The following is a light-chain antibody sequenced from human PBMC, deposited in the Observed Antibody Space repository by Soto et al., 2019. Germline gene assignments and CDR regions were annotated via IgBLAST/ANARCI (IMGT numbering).Light chain of an antibody. J-gene: IGKJ4*01. Sequence: DIVMTQSPDSLAVSLGERATINCKSSQSVLYSSNNKNYLAWYQQKAGHPPKLLIYWASTRESGVPDRFSGSGSGTDFTLTITSLQAEDVAVYYCQQYYDTPLTFGGGTKVEIK. V-gene: IGKV4-1*01. CDR1: QSVLYSSNNKNY. CDR2: WAS. CDR3: QQYYDTPLT.